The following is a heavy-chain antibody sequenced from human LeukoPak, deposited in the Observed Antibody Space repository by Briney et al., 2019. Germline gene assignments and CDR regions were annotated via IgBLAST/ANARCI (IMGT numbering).Heavy chain of an antibody. Sequence: SETLSLTCTVSGGSISNDYWSWIRQPPGKGLEWIGYIYYSGDTNYNPSLKSRVTISVDTTKNQFSLKLRFVTAADTAVYYCATQTTGSNWFDPWGQGTLVTVSS. J-gene: IGHJ5*02. CDR1: GGSISNDY. CDR3: ATQTTGSNWFDP. V-gene: IGHV4-59*08. CDR2: IYYSGDT. D-gene: IGHD4-4*01.